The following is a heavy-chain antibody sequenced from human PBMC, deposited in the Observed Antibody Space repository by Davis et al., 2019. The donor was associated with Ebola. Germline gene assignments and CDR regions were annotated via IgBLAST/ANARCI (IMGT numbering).Heavy chain of an antibody. D-gene: IGHD2-15*01. CDR1: GFTFSSYG. J-gene: IGHJ4*02. V-gene: IGHV3-33*01. CDR2: IWYDGSNK. CDR3: AREGYCSGGSCYFLDY. Sequence: GGSLRLSCAASGFTFSSYGMHWVRQAPGKGLEWVAVIWYDGSNKYYADSVKGRFTISRDNSKNTLYLQMNSLRAEDTAVYYCAREGYCSGGSCYFLDYWGQGTLVTVSS.